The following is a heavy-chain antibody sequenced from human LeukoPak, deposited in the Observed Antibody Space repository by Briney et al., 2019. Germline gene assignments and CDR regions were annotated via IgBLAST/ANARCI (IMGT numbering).Heavy chain of an antibody. CDR3: ARRMVRGVIRWFDP. CDR2: IYYSGST. J-gene: IGHJ5*02. V-gene: IGHV4-59*01. CDR1: GGSISSYY. Sequence: SETLSLTCTVSGGSISSYYWSWIRRPPGKGLEWIGYIYYSGSTNYNPSLKSRVTISVDTSKNQFSLKLSSVTAVDTAVYYCARRMVRGVIRWFDPWGQGTLVTVSS. D-gene: IGHD3-10*01.